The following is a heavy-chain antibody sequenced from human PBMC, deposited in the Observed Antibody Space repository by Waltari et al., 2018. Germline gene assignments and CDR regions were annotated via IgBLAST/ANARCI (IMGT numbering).Heavy chain of an antibody. CDR2: INSDGSTT. D-gene: IGHD5-12*01. Sequence: EVQLVESGGGVVHPGGSLRLSCAASGFAFSSYWMHWVRQAPGKGLVWVSRINSDGSTTGYADSVKGRFTISRDNTKNTLSLQMNSLRDEDTAVYYCAVYLRSSPFDPWGQGTLVTVSS. J-gene: IGHJ5*02. CDR1: GFAFSSYW. CDR3: AVYLRSSPFDP. V-gene: IGHV3-74*01.